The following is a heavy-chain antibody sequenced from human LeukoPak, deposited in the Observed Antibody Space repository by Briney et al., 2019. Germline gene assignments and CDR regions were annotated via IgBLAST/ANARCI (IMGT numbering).Heavy chain of an antibody. V-gene: IGHV1-2*02. CDR3: ARDYGFYSGLYFFDY. Sequence: GASLKVSCKASGNTFTGHYIHWVGQALGQGLEWWGWINPNSGGTKYAQKFQGRVTMTRDTSISTAYMELSKLRPDDTAVYSCARDYGFYSGLYFFDYWGQGTLVTVSS. J-gene: IGHJ4*02. CDR1: GNTFTGHY. CDR2: INPNSGGT. D-gene: IGHD1-26*01.